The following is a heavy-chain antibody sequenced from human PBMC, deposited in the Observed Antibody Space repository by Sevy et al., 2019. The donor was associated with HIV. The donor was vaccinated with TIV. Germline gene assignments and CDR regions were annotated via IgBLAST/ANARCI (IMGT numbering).Heavy chain of an antibody. V-gene: IGHV3-72*01. Sequence: GGSLRLSCAASGFTFSDHYMDWVRQAPGKGLEWVARSRKKANSYSTAYAASVKGRFTISRDDSKNSLYLHMNSLKTEDTAVYYCVRLSYTSSWNFDYWGQGTLVTVSS. D-gene: IGHD6-13*01. CDR3: VRLSYTSSWNFDY. J-gene: IGHJ4*02. CDR2: SRKKANSYST. CDR1: GFTFSDHY.